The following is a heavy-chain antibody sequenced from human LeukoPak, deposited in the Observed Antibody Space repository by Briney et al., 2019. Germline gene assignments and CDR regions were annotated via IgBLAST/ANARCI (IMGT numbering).Heavy chain of an antibody. D-gene: IGHD3-9*01. CDR3: ARTGYFDWSSDY. CDR2: IYHSGST. J-gene: IGHJ4*02. Sequence: PSETLSLTCTVSGYSISSGYYWGWIRQPPGKGLEWIGSIYHSGSTYYNPSLKSRVTISVDTSKNQFSLKLSSVTAADTAVYYCARTGYFDWSSDYWGQGTLVTVSS. CDR1: GYSISSGYY. V-gene: IGHV4-38-2*02.